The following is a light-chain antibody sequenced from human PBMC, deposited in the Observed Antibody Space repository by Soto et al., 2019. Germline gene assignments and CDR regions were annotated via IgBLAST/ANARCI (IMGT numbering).Light chain of an antibody. J-gene: IGKJ4*01. CDR3: QETYTAPLT. V-gene: IGKV1-39*01. CDR1: QSIRTY. Sequence: DIQMTQSPSSLSASVGDRVTITCRASQSIRTYLNWYQQKPGKAPNLLIYAASSLQSGVPSRFSGSGSGTDFTLTINSLQPEDFATYYCQETYTAPLTFGGGTKVDI. CDR2: AAS.